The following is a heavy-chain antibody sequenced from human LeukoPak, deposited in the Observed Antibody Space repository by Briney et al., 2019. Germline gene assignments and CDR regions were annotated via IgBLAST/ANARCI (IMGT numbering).Heavy chain of an antibody. D-gene: IGHD6-6*01. CDR2: INPNSGGT. V-gene: IGHV1-2*02. CDR3: ARDLCRWSSSLLGWFDP. Sequence: ASVKVSCKASGYTFTGYYMHWVRQAPGQGLEWMGWINPNSGGTNYAQKFQGRVTMTRDTSISTACMELSRLRSDDTAVYYCARDLCRWSSSLLGWFDPWGQGTLVTVSS. J-gene: IGHJ5*02. CDR1: GYTFTGYY.